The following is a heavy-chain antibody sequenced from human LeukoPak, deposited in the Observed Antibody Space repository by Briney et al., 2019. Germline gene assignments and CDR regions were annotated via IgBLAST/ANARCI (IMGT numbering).Heavy chain of an antibody. Sequence: GGSLRLSCAASGFTFSNGWMSWVREAPGKGLERVGRIKSKCDGGTTDYAAPVKGRFTISRDDSKNALYLQMNSLKTEDTAVYYCTRYGSGSYFGALDIWGQGTMVTVSS. D-gene: IGHD3-10*01. J-gene: IGHJ3*02. CDR1: GFTFSNGW. CDR3: TRYGSGSYFGALDI. CDR2: IKSKCDGGTT. V-gene: IGHV3-15*01.